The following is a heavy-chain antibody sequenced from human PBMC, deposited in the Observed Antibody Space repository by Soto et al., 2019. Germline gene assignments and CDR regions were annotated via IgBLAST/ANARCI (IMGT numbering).Heavy chain of an antibody. J-gene: IGHJ4*02. V-gene: IGHV3-30-3*01. CDR3: ARDPVAYCVADCGTFDY. D-gene: IGHD2-21*02. CDR1: GFTFSSYA. Sequence: QVQLVESGGGLVQPGRSLRLTCAASGFTFSSYAMHCVRPAPGKGLEWVAVRSYDGSNKYYADSVKGRFTIARDNSDNTMYLQMNRLRAEDPALYYCARDPVAYCVADCGTFDYWGQGTLVTVSS. CDR2: RSYDGSNK.